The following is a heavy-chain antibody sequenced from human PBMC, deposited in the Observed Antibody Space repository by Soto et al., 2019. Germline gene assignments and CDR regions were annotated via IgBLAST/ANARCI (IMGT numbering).Heavy chain of an antibody. CDR1: GFAFSSYW. CDR2: INGDGSTA. CDR3: ARVGQGRYYFDY. Sequence: EVHLVESGGGSVQPGGSLKLSCAGSGFAFSSYWIHWVRQVPGKGLVWVSRINGDGSTASYADSVRGRFTISRDNAKDTLYLKMNSLRAAATALYYCARVGQGRYYFDYWGQGTLVTVSS. J-gene: IGHJ4*02. V-gene: IGHV3-74*01.